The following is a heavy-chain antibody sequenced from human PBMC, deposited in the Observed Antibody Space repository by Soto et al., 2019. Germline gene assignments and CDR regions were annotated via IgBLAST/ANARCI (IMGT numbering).Heavy chain of an antibody. CDR1: GGSFSGYY. CDR3: ARKGPEDWPLDY. J-gene: IGHJ4*02. D-gene: IGHD3-9*01. Sequence: SETLSLTCAVYGGSFSGYYWNWIRQPPGKGLEWIGEINHSGSTNYNPSLKSRLTISKDSSKNQVVLTMTNMGPMDTGTYYCARKGPEDWPLDYWGQGTLVTVSS. V-gene: IGHV4-34*01. CDR2: INHSGST.